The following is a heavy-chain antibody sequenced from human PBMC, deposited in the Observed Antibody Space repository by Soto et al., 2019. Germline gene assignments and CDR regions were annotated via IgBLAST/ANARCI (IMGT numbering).Heavy chain of an antibody. J-gene: IGHJ3*01. CDR3: GREPYISGHYSGGCDV. CDR1: GFTFSSYA. D-gene: IGHD3-22*01. Sequence: QVQLVESGGGVVQPGRSLRLSCAASGFTFSSYAMHWVRQAPGKGLEWVAVVSHDGKTEYHAASVKGRFTISRDTSANILSMTMNSLRDEDTAVYYCGREPYISGHYSGGCDVWGQGTMVTVSS. V-gene: IGHV3-30*04. CDR2: VSHDGKTE.